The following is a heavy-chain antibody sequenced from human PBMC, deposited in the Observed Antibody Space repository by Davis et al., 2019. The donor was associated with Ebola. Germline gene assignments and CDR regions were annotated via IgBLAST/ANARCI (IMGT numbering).Heavy chain of an antibody. CDR3: GRGWLRTGIDY. CDR2: TYYASKWYF. V-gene: IGHV6-1*01. D-gene: IGHD5-12*01. Sequence: HSQTLSLTCVISGDSVSTKNTGWNWIRQSPSRGLEWLGRTYYASKWYFDYALSMKSRLTVNLDTSKNQFSLKLNSVTPEDTAVYYCGRGWLRTGIDYWGQGTLVTVSS. CDR1: GDSVSTKNTG. J-gene: IGHJ4*02.